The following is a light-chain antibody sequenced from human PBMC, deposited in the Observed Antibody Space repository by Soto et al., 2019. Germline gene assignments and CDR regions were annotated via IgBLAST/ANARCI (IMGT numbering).Light chain of an antibody. J-gene: IGKJ3*01. CDR2: GAS. Sequence: EIVLTQSPGTLSLSPGERATLSCSASQSLSSSYLVWYQQKPGQAPRLLIYGASSRATGIPDRFSGSGSGTDFTLTISRLEPEDFAVYYCQHYGNTPPSVTFGPGTKVDIK. CDR1: QSLSSSY. V-gene: IGKV3-20*01. CDR3: QHYGNTPPSVT.